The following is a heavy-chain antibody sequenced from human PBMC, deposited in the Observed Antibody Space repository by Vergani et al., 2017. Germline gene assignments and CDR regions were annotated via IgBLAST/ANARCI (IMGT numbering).Heavy chain of an antibody. CDR3: ARSNWIPGHYYYYGMDV. Sequence: QVQLQESGPGLVKPSQTLSLTCTVSGGSISSGGYYWSWIRQHPGKGLEWIGYIYYSGSTYYNPSLKSRVTISVDTSKNQFSLKLSSVTAADTAVYYCARSNWIPGHYYYYGMDVWGQGTTVTVSS. V-gene: IGHV4-31*03. CDR2: IYYSGST. CDR1: GGSISSGGYY. D-gene: IGHD1-20*01. J-gene: IGHJ6*02.